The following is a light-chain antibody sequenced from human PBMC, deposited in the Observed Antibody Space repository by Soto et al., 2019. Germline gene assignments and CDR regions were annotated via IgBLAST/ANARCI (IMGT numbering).Light chain of an antibody. V-gene: IGKV1-5*03. Sequence: IQLTQSPSSLSASVGDSGTITCRASQSIDTWLAWHQQPPGRAPKLLISKASILESGVPSRFSGSGSGTDSTLTINGLHPDYFAIYYCQQYISYRALGQGTKVDIK. CDR3: QQYISYRA. J-gene: IGKJ1*01. CDR1: QSIDTW. CDR2: KAS.